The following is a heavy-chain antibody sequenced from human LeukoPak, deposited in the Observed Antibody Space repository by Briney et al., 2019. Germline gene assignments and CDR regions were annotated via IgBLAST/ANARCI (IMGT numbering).Heavy chain of an antibody. D-gene: IGHD1-26*01. CDR3: ARGDGNDY. J-gene: IGHJ4*02. V-gene: IGHV3-48*02. CDR2: ISSTSNTI. CDR1: GFTFSTYI. Sequence: PGGSLRLSCAASGFTFSTYIMSWVRQAPGKGLEWVSYISSTSNTIYYADSVKGRFTISRDNAKNSLYLQMNSLRDEDTAVYYCARGDGNDYWGQGTLVTVSS.